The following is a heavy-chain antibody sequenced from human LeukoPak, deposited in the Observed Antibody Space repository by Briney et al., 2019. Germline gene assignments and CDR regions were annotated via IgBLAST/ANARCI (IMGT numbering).Heavy chain of an antibody. CDR1: EFTFSNYG. CDR2: ISGGGGST. J-gene: IGHJ4*02. D-gene: IGHD6-19*01. V-gene: IGHV3-23*01. Sequence: GGSLRLSCAASEFTFSNYGMSWVRQAPGTGLEWIASISGGGGSTYYADSVKGRFTISRDNSKNTLYLQMNSLRVEDTAVYYCAKGGGYSSGWRFEYWGQGTLVTVSS. CDR3: AKGGGYSSGWRFEY.